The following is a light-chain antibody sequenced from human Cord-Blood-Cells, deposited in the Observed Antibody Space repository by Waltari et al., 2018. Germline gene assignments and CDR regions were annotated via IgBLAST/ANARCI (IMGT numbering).Light chain of an antibody. J-gene: IGLJ1*01. CDR3: QAWDSSTYV. CDR2: QDS. CDR1: KLGGNS. Sequence: SYELTQPPSVSVSPGQTASITCSGAKLGGNSPCWYQQKPGQSPVLVIYQDSKRPSGIPERFSGSNSGNTATLTISGTQAMDEADYYCQAWDSSTYVFGTGTKVTVL. V-gene: IGLV3-1*01.